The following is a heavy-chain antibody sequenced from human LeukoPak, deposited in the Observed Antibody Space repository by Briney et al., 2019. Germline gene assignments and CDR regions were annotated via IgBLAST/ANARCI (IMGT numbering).Heavy chain of an antibody. D-gene: IGHD3-22*01. Sequence: SETLSLTCTVSGASISSYYWSWIRQPPGKGLEWIGYIYYSGSTNYNPSLKSRVTISVDTSKNQFSLKLSSVTAADTAVYYCARGCYDSSGYYLGFYFDYWGQGTLVTVSS. CDR1: GASISSYY. J-gene: IGHJ4*02. CDR3: ARGCYDSSGYYLGFYFDY. CDR2: IYYSGST. V-gene: IGHV4-59*01.